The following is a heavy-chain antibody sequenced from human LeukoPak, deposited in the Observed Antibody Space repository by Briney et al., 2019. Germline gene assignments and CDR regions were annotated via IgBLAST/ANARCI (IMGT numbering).Heavy chain of an antibody. CDR2: IYSSGST. D-gene: IGHD6-19*01. V-gene: IGHV4-59*08. Sequence: SETLSLTCTVSGGSISSYYWSWIRQPPGKGLEWIGNIYSSGSTNYNPSLKSRVSISVDTSKKQFSLKLSSVTAADTAVYYCARRVAGAGFGYWGQGTLATVSS. J-gene: IGHJ4*02. CDR3: ARRVAGAGFGY. CDR1: GGSISSYY.